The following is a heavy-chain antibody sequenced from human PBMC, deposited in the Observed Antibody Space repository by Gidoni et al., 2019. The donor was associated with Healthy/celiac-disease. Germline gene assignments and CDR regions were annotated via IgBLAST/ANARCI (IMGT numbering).Heavy chain of an antibody. Sequence: EVRLLESGGGLVQPGGSLRLSCAASEFTFSSYAMSWVRQAPGKGLEWVSAISGSGGSTYYADSVKGRFTISRDNSKNTLYLQMNSLRAEDTAVYYCAKDPGTYYYGSGGSDYWGQGTLVTVSS. CDR2: ISGSGGST. J-gene: IGHJ4*02. V-gene: IGHV3-23*01. D-gene: IGHD3-10*01. CDR3: AKDPGTYYYGSGGSDY. CDR1: EFTFSSYA.